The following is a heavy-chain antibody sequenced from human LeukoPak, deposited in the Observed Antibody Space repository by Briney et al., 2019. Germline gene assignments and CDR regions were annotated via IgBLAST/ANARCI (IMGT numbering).Heavy chain of an antibody. CDR1: GLSLSNYW. J-gene: IGHJ6*02. CDR2: INQDRSDK. V-gene: IGHV3-7*01. D-gene: IGHD3-10*01. Sequence: TGGSLRLSCAASGLSLSNYWMSWVRQAPGKGLEWVANINQDRSDKYYVDSVMGRFTISKDNAKNSVYLQMNSLRPEDTAIYYCAWYGVTHGLDVWGQGTTVTVSS. CDR3: AWYGVTHGLDV.